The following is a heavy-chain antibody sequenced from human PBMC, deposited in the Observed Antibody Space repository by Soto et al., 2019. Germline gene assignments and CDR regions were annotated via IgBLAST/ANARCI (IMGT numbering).Heavy chain of an antibody. J-gene: IGHJ4*02. V-gene: IGHV4-31*03. D-gene: IGHD6-19*01. Sequence: QVQLQESGPGLVKPSQTLSLTCTVSGGSISSGGYYWSWIRQHPGKGLEWVGYIYYSGNTYYNPSHKSRVTISVDTSKNQFSLKLSSVTVADTAVYYCAVASRNGWGYYFDYWGQGTLVTVSS. CDR3: AVASRNGWGYYFDY. CDR1: GGSISSGGYY. CDR2: IYYSGNT.